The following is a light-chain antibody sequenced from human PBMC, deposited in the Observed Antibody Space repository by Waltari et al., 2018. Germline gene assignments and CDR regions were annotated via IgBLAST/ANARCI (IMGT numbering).Light chain of an antibody. V-gene: IGLV3-25*03. CDR3: QSADSSGKI. CDR2: KDS. J-gene: IGLJ2*01. CDR1: ALPKQY. Sequence: SYDLTQPPSVSVSPGQTARITCSGDALPKQYTYWYQQKPGQAPVAVIYKDSERPSGSPERFSVSISGTTVTLTLSGVQAEDEADYYCQSADSSGKIFGGGTKLTVL.